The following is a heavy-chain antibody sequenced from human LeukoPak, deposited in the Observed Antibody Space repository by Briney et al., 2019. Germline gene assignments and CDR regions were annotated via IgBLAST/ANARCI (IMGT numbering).Heavy chain of an antibody. CDR3: ARVGIVSYFDY. V-gene: IGHV3-33*01. CDR1: GFTFSSYG. Sequence: PGGSLRLSCAASGFTFSSYGMHWVRQAPGKGLEWVAVIWYDGSNKYYADSAKGRFTISRDNSKNTLYLQMNSLRAEDTAVYYCARVGIVSYFDYWGQGTLVTVSS. D-gene: IGHD2-21*01. J-gene: IGHJ4*02. CDR2: IWYDGSNK.